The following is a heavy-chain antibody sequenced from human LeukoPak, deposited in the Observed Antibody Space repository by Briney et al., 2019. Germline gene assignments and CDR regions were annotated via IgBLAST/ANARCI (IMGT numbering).Heavy chain of an antibody. CDR2: IYSGGTT. D-gene: IGHD5-12*01. CDR3: ARAGRSGYAYLFDS. CDR1: EFTVSSNY. Sequence: GGSLRLSCAASEFTVSSNYMSWVRQAPGKGLEWVSVIYSGGTTFYADSVKGRFTISRDNPKNTLYLQMNSLRVEDTAVYYCARAGRSGYAYLFDSWGQGTPVTVSS. V-gene: IGHV3-66*01. J-gene: IGHJ4*02.